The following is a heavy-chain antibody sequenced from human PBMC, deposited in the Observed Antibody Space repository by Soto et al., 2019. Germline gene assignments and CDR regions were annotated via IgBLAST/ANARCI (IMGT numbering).Heavy chain of an antibody. D-gene: IGHD3-16*01. J-gene: IGHJ5*02. CDR3: AREMYTNYVNYFAP. Sequence: PGGSLRLSCAASGFSFKDYYMTWMRQTPEKGLEWISTITSSGGNAYYAASVKGRVTISRDNAHNSLYLQMSGLRAEDNALYYCAREMYTNYVNYFAPWGQGTLGTVSS. CDR1: GFSFKDYY. CDR2: ITSSGGNA. V-gene: IGHV3-11*01.